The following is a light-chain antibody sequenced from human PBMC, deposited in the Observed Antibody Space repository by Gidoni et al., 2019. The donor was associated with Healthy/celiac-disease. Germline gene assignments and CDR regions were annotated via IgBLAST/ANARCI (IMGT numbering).Light chain of an antibody. J-gene: IGLJ2*01. CDR1: KLGDKY. Sequence: SYELTQPPAGAVSQGQTASITCSGDKLGDKYACWYQQKPGQSPVLVIYQDSKRPSGFPERFSGSNSGNPATLTISGTQSMDEADYYCQAWDSSTVVFGGGTKLTVL. CDR2: QDS. V-gene: IGLV3-1*01. CDR3: QAWDSSTVV.